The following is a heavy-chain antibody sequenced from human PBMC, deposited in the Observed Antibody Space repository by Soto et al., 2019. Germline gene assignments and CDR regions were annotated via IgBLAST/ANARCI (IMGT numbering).Heavy chain of an antibody. D-gene: IGHD5-18*01. Sequence: QVQLQESGPGLVKPSETLSLACTVSRASISSYYWSWFRQAPGKGLEWIGYITNSGSTKYNPSLESRAMVSIDTSRQQFSLRLISVTAADTAAYYCASTPRGPSFGWFAHWGQGSLVIVSS. CDR2: ITNSGST. V-gene: IGHV4-59*01. CDR3: ASTPRGPSFGWFAH. CDR1: RASISSYY. J-gene: IGHJ5*02.